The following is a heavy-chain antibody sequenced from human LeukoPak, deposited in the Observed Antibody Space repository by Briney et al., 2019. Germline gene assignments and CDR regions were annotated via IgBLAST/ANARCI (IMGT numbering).Heavy chain of an antibody. J-gene: IGHJ4*02. CDR3: ARDGSDILTGYYSGLGFDY. Sequence: GGSLRLSCAASGFTFSSYWMSWVRQAPGKGLEWVANIKQDGSEKYYVDSVKGRFTISRDNAKNSLYLQMNSLRAEDTAVYYCARDGSDILTGYYSGLGFDYWGQGTLVTVSS. CDR1: GFTFSSYW. V-gene: IGHV3-7*01. D-gene: IGHD3-9*01. CDR2: IKQDGSEK.